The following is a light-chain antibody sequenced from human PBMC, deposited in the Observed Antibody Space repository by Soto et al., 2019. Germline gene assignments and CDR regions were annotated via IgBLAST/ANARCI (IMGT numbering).Light chain of an antibody. Sequence: QSALTQPASVSGSPGQSITISCTGTSSDVDGYNYVSWYQYHPGKAPKLMIYDVNNRPSGVSNRFSGSKSGNTASLTISGLQAEDEADYYCSSSAGIYHYLVFGGGTKLTVL. J-gene: IGLJ3*02. CDR1: SSDVDGYNY. CDR2: DVN. V-gene: IGLV2-14*01. CDR3: SSSAGIYHYLV.